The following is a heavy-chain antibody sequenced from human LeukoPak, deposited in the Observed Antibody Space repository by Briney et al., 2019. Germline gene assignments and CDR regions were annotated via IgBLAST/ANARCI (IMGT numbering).Heavy chain of an antibody. CDR1: GGSISSRSYY. CDR3: ARSYCSSSTCYAVGAFDL. CDR2: LYYSGTT. V-gene: IGHV4-39*01. D-gene: IGHD2-2*01. Sequence: SETLSLTCTVSGGSISSRSYYWGWIRQPPGKGLEWIGRLYYSGTTYYNPSLKSRVTISVDTSKNQVSLRLRSVTAADTAVYYCARSYCSSSTCYAVGAFDLWGQGTMVTVS. J-gene: IGHJ3*01.